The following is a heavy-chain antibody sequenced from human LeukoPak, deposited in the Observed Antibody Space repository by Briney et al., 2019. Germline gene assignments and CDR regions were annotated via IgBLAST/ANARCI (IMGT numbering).Heavy chain of an antibody. CDR1: GGSISSSSYY. Sequence: PSETLSLTCTVSGGSISSSSYYWGWIRQPPGKGLEWIGSIYYSGSTYYNPSLKSRVTISVDTSKNQFSLKLSSVTAADTAVYYCARVEGIFGVVIYYWGQGTLVTVSS. D-gene: IGHD3-3*01. CDR3: ARVEGIFGVVIYY. J-gene: IGHJ4*02. V-gene: IGHV4-39*07. CDR2: IYYSGST.